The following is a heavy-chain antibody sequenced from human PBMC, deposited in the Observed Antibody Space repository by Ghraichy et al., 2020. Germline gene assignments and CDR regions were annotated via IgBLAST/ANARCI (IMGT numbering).Heavy chain of an antibody. V-gene: IGHV4-59*01. CDR2: IYSSGST. CDR1: GGSISSYY. CDR3: AREGAGLDY. J-gene: IGHJ4*02. Sequence: SETLSLTCSVSGGSISSYYWSWIRQPPGKGLEWIGYIYSSGSTNYNPSLKSRVTISVDTSKNQFSLKLSAVTAADTAVYYCAREGAGLDYWGQGTLVTVSS.